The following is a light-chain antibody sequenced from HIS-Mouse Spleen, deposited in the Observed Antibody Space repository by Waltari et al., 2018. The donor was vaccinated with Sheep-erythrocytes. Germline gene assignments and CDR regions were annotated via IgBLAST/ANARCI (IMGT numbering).Light chain of an antibody. Sequence: QSALTQPRSVSGSPGQSVTISCTGTSIDVGGYNYVSWYQQHPSKAPKLMIYDVSKRPSGVPDRFSGSKSGNTASLTISGLQAEDEADYYCCSYAGSYNHVFATGTKVTVL. CDR2: DVS. CDR1: SIDVGGYNY. V-gene: IGLV2-11*01. J-gene: IGLJ1*01. CDR3: CSYAGSYNHV.